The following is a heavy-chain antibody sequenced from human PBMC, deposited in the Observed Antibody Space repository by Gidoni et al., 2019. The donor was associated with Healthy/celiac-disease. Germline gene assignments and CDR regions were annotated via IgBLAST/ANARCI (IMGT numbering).Heavy chain of an antibody. CDR3: TTLRTVAGTLYYGMDV. D-gene: IGHD6-19*01. J-gene: IGHJ6*02. CDR2: IKSKTDGGTT. Sequence: GKGLEWVGRIKSKTDGGTTDYAAPVKGRFTISRDDSKNTLYLQMNSLKTEDTAVYYCTTLRTVAGTLYYGMDVWGQGTTVTVSS. V-gene: IGHV3-15*01.